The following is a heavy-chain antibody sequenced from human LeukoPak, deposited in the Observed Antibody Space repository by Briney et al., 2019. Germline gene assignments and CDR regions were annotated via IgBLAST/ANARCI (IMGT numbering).Heavy chain of an antibody. CDR1: GFTLSNYD. CDR2: ISTSSRYI. D-gene: IGHD2-2*01. J-gene: IGHJ5*02. V-gene: IGHV3-21*01. Sequence: PGGSLRPSCAASGFTLSNYDMNWLRQAPGKGLEWVSSISTSSRYIYYKDSVRGRFTISRDDAKNSLYLEMNSLRAEDTAVYYCARADCSSSTCYLRRSWFDPWGQGTLVTVSS. CDR3: ARADCSSSTCYLRRSWFDP.